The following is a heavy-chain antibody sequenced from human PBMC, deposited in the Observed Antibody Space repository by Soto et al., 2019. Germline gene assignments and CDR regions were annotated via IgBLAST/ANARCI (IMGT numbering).Heavy chain of an antibody. V-gene: IGHV1-69*12. CDR3: TRCGIRYHSIGYYLGIDGMDV. Sequence: QVQLVQSGAEVKKPESSVRVSCKASGGTFNSYAITWVRQAPGQGLEWMGGTIPMFGTTNYAEKFQGRVKITADEATHTAYMELSRLRSEDTAVYYCTRCGIRYHSIGYYLGIDGMDVWGQGTTVIVSS. D-gene: IGHD3-22*01. CDR2: TIPMFGTT. J-gene: IGHJ6*02. CDR1: GGTFNSYA.